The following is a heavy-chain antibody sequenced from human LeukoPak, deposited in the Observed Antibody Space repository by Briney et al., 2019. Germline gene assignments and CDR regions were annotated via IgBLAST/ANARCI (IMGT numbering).Heavy chain of an antibody. CDR2: IYYSGST. J-gene: IGHJ6*02. V-gene: IGHV4-59*12. Sequence: PSETLSLTCTVSGGSISSYYWSWIRQPPGKGLEWIGYIYYSGSTNYNPSLKSRVTISVDTSKNQFSLKLSSVTAADTAVYYCARMYYYGSGTYGMDVWGQGTTVTVSS. CDR1: GGSISSYY. D-gene: IGHD3-10*01. CDR3: ARMYYYGSGTYGMDV.